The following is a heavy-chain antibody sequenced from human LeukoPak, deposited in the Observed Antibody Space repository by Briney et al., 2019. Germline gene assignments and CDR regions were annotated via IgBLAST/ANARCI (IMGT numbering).Heavy chain of an antibody. CDR3: VRDPGNWFDP. CDR2: TYFRSKWYN. Sequence: QTLSLTCDISGDSVSSNSAAWNWIRQSPSRGLEWLGRTYFRSKWYNDYAPSVKSRIVVNPDTSKNHFSLQLNSVTPEDTAVYYCVRDPGNWFDPWGQGLLGAASP. J-gene: IGHJ5*02. CDR1: GDSVSSNSAA. V-gene: IGHV6-1*01.